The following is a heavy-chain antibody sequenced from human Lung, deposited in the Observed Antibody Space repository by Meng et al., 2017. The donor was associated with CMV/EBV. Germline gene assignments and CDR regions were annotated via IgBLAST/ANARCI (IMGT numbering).Heavy chain of an antibody. CDR3: ARAGGASWYDY. Sequence: LSCAASGFICSRYTMGWVRLAPGKGPEWVSDINNSGGRTYYVDSVRGRFTISRDNSKDALFLQMNSLRAEDTAVYYCARAGGASWYDYWGQGTLVTVSS. CDR2: INNSGGRT. J-gene: IGHJ4*02. D-gene: IGHD6-13*01. CDR1: GFICSRYT. V-gene: IGHV3-23*01.